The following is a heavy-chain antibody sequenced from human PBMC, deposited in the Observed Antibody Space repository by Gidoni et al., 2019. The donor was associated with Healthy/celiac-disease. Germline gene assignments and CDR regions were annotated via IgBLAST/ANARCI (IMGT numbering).Heavy chain of an antibody. J-gene: IGHJ4*02. D-gene: IGHD1-26*01. CDR1: GFTFSSYS. CDR3: ARDGGIVGLGYYFDY. CDR2: ISSSSSYI. Sequence: EVQLVESGGGLVKPGGSLRLSCAASGFTFSSYSMNWVRQAPGKGLEWVSSISSSSSYIYYADSVKGRFTISRDNAKNSLYLQMNSLRAEDTAVYYCARDGGIVGLGYYFDYWGQGTLVTVSS. V-gene: IGHV3-21*01.